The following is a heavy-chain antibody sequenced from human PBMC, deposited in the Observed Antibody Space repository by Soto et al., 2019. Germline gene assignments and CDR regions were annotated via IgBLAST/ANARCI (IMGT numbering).Heavy chain of an antibody. D-gene: IGHD3-10*01. CDR2: ITGSGDAT. CDR3: AKVSVRGVINHYFDY. V-gene: IGHV3-23*01. J-gene: IGHJ4*02. CDR1: GFTFSSYS. Sequence: GSLRLSCAASGFTFSSYSMNWVRQAPGKGLEWVSAITGSGDATFYADSVKGRFTISRDNSKNTLYLQMNSLRAEDTAVYYCAKVSVRGVINHYFDYWGQGTLVTVSS.